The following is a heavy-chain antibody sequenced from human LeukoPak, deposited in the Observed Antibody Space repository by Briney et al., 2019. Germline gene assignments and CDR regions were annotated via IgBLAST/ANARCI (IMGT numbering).Heavy chain of an antibody. V-gene: IGHV3-23*01. CDR1: GFTFSSYA. J-gene: IGHJ4*02. D-gene: IGHD3-10*01. Sequence: GGSLRLSCAASGFTFSSYAMNWVRQAPGKGLEWVSAISGSGGSTYYADSVKGRFTISRDNSKNTLYLQMNSLRAEDTAVYYCAKGRAMSSGRAADYWGQGTLVTVSS. CDR2: ISGSGGST. CDR3: AKGRAMSSGRAADY.